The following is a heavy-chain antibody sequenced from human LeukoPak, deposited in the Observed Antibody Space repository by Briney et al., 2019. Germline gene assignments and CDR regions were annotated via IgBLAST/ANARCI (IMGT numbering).Heavy chain of an antibody. Sequence: GRSLRHSCAASGFTFSSYGMHWVRQAPGKGLEWVAVIWYDGSNKYYADSVKGRFTISRDNSKNTLYLQMNSLRAEDTAVYYCARACLDYYDSSGSWFDPWGQGTLVTVSS. V-gene: IGHV3-33*01. J-gene: IGHJ5*02. CDR2: IWYDGSNK. CDR1: GFTFSSYG. CDR3: ARACLDYYDSSGSWFDP. D-gene: IGHD3-22*01.